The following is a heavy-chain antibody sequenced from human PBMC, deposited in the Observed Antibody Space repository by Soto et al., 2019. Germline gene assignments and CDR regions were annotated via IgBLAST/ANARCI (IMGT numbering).Heavy chain of an antibody. Sequence: GASVKVSCKASGYTFTSYGISWVRQAPGQGLEWMGWISAYNGNTNYAQKLQGRVTMTTDTSTSTAYMELRSLRSDDTAVYYYANYRENDPTSYDGPFDYWGQGTLVTVSS. CDR2: ISAYNGNT. CDR3: ANYRENDPTSYDGPFDY. J-gene: IGHJ4*02. D-gene: IGHD3-9*01. V-gene: IGHV1-18*01. CDR1: GYTFTSYG.